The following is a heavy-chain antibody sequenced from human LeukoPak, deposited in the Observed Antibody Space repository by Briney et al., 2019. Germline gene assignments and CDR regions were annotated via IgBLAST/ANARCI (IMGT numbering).Heavy chain of an antibody. CDR1: GDSVSSNSAA. CDR3: AREAVAGKGCFDY. V-gene: IGHV6-1*01. Sequence: SQTLSLTCAISGDSVSSNSAAWNWIRQSPWRGLEWLGRTYYRSKWYNDYAVSVKSRITINPDTSKNQFSLQLNSVTPEDTAVYYCAREAVAGKGCFDYWGQGTLVTVSS. CDR2: TYYRSKWYN. D-gene: IGHD6-19*01. J-gene: IGHJ4*02.